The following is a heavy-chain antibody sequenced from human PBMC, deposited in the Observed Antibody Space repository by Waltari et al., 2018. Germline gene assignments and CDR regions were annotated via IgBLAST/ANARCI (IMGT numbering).Heavy chain of an antibody. Sequence: QVQLVQSGAEVKKPGASVKVSCKVSGYTLTELSMHWVRQAPGKGLEWRGGFDPEDGETSYAQKVQGRVTMTEDTSTDTAYMELSSLRSEDTAVYYCATDPYSSSWYGFDYWGQGTLVTVSS. V-gene: IGHV1-24*01. CDR1: GYTLTELS. D-gene: IGHD6-13*01. CDR2: FDPEDGET. CDR3: ATDPYSSSWYGFDY. J-gene: IGHJ4*02.